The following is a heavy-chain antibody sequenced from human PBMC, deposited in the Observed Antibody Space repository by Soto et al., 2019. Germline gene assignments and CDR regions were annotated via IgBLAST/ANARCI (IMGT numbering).Heavy chain of an antibody. Sequence: PGGSLRLSCAASGFTFSSYAMSWVRQAPGKGLEWVSAISGSGGSTYYADSVKGRFTISRDNSKNTLYLQMNSLRAEDTAVYYCARSPSGSYYWYYGMDVWGQGTTVTAP. CDR1: GFTFSSYA. V-gene: IGHV3-23*01. D-gene: IGHD1-26*01. J-gene: IGHJ6*02. CDR3: ARSPSGSYYWYYGMDV. CDR2: ISGSGGST.